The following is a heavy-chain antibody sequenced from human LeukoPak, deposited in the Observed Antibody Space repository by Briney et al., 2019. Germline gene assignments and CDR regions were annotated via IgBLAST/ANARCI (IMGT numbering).Heavy chain of an antibody. CDR3: ARHGDCSSTSCYEFFRLDYLDY. V-gene: IGHV4-39*01. CDR2: IYYSGST. Sequence: SETLSLTCTVSGGSISSSSYYWGWIRQPPGKGLERIGSIYYSGSTYYNPSLKSRVTISVDTSKNQFSLKLSSVTAADTAVYYCARHGDCSSTSCYEFFRLDYLDYWGQGTLVTVSS. J-gene: IGHJ4*02. CDR1: GGSISSSSYY. D-gene: IGHD2-2*01.